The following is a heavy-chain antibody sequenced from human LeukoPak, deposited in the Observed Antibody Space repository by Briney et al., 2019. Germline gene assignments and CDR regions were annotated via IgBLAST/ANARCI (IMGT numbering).Heavy chain of an antibody. D-gene: IGHD3-10*01. V-gene: IGHV1-24*01. Sequence: ASVKVSCKVSGYTLTELSMHWVRQAPGKGLEWMGGFDPEDGETIYAQKFQGRVTMTRDTSISTAYMELSRPRSDDTAVYYCARDGGYYGSGSYQYWGQGTLITVSS. CDR1: GYTLTELS. J-gene: IGHJ4*02. CDR2: FDPEDGET. CDR3: ARDGGYYGSGSYQY.